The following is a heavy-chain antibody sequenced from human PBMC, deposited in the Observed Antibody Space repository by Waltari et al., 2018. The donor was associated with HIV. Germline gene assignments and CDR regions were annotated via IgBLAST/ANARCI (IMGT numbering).Heavy chain of an antibody. CDR1: GYTFSAYT. J-gene: IGHJ6*02. V-gene: IGHV1-18*01. CDR2: ISGYKGNT. CDR3: ARGVSIVRGVMIRGHMDV. Sequence: VQLVQSGAEMRKPGASVKVSCRASGYTFSAYTISWVRQAPGQGLEWMGWISGYKGNTNNAQKFQSRVNMTTDTSTSTAHMELRSLRSDDTAVYYCARGVSIVRGVMIRGHMDVWGQGTTVTVSS. D-gene: IGHD3-10*01.